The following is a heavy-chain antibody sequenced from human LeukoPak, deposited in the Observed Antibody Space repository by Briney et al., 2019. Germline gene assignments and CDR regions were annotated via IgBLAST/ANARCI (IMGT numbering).Heavy chain of an antibody. CDR3: ARIGGGSTCYFDY. J-gene: IGHJ4*02. CDR2: CYHSGIT. V-gene: IGHV4-38-2*02. Sequence: PSETLSLTCTVSGYSISSGYYWGWIRQPPGKGLEWIGSCYHSGITYYNPPFKIRFPLSVITSKTQFSLKLTSLTAPAPAVYYCARIGGGSTCYFDYWAREPWSPSPQ. CDR1: GYSISSGYY. D-gene: IGHD3-16*01.